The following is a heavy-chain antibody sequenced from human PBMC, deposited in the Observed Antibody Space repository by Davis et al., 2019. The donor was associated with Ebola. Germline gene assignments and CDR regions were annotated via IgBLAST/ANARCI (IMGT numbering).Heavy chain of an antibody. V-gene: IGHV3-7*01. CDR1: GFTFGSFW. J-gene: IGHJ4*02. D-gene: IGHD3-3*01. CDR3: ARDGTTIFGVVFSHYFDY. Sequence: GESLKISCAASGFTFGSFWMSWVRQSPGKGLEWVANIKQDGSVKYYVDSVKGRFTISRDNSKNTLYLQMNSLRAEDTAVYYCARDGTTIFGVVFSHYFDYWGQGTLVTVSS. CDR2: IKQDGSVK.